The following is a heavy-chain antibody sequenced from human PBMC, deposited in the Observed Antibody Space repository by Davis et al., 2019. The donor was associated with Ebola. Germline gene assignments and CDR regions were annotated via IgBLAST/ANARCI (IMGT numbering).Heavy chain of an antibody. V-gene: IGHV3-23*01. J-gene: IGHJ4*02. D-gene: IGHD1-1*01. CDR1: GFTFSSYA. CDR2: ISGSGRTT. CDR3: AKARAMGTTTYFDS. Sequence: GESLKISCAASGFTFSSYAMSWVRQAPGKGLEWVTTISGSGRTTSFIDSVKGRFTISRDKSKKMVYLEMNNLRAEDTATYYCAKARAMGTTTYFDSRGQGTLVTVSS.